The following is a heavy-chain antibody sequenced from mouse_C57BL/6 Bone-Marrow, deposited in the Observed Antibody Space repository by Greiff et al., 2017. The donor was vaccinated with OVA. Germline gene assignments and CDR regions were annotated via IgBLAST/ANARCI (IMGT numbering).Heavy chain of an antibody. J-gene: IGHJ4*01. V-gene: IGHV1-64*01. D-gene: IGHD1-1*01. CDR3: ARDYDGSSLYAMDY. CDR1: GYTFTSYW. CDR2: IHPNSGST. Sequence: QVQLQQPGAELVKPGASVKLSCKASGYTFTSYWMHWVKQRPGQGLEWIGMIHPNSGSTNYNEKFKSKATLTVDKSSSTAYMQLSSLTSEDSAVYYCARDYDGSSLYAMDYWGQGTSVTVSS.